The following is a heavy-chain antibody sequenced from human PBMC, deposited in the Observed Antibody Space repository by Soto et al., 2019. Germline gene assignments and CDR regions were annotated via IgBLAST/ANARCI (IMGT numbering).Heavy chain of an antibody. CDR1: GGSISSYY. Sequence: SETLSLTCTVSGGSISSYYWSWIRQPAGTGLERIGRIYTSGSSNYNPSLKSRITMSVDTSKNQFSLKLSSVTAADTAVYYCARVIRGSWWFDPWGQGTLVTVSS. CDR3: ARVIRGSWWFDP. J-gene: IGHJ5*02. D-gene: IGHD3-10*01. V-gene: IGHV4-4*07. CDR2: IYTSGSS.